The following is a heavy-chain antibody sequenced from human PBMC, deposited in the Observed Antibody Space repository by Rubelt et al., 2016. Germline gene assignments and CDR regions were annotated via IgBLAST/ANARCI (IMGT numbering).Heavy chain of an antibody. CDR1: GFTFSTYS. V-gene: IGHV4-59*01. D-gene: IGHD1-26*01. J-gene: IGHJ5*02. Sequence: VQLVESGGGLVKPGGSLRLSCAASGFTFSTYSMNWVRQPPGKGLEWIGSIYYSGRTYDNPSLKSRVTISVDTSKNQFSLKLSSVTAADTAVYYCATSPRSGSYAQFDPWGQGTLVTVSS. CDR2: IYYSGRT. CDR3: ATSPRSGSYAQFDP.